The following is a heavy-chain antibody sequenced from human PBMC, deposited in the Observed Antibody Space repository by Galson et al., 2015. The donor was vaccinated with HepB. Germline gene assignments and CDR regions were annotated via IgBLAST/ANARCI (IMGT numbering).Heavy chain of an antibody. V-gene: IGHV5-51*01. D-gene: IGHD3-3*01. CDR1: GSSFTSYW. Sequence: QSGAEVKKPGESLKISCKGSGSSFTSYWIGWVRQMHGKGLEWMGIIYPGDSDTRYSPSFQGQVTISGDKSISTAYLQWSSLKASDTGMYYCARLGTNYHFWSGYWPNPFDLGGQETLLTVSS. J-gene: IGHJ4*02. CDR3: ARLGTNYHFWSGYWPNPFDL. CDR2: IYPGDSDT.